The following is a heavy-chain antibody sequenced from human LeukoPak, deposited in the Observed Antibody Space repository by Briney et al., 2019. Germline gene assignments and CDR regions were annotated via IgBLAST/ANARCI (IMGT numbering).Heavy chain of an antibody. J-gene: IGHJ6*04. V-gene: IGHV1-69*01. CDR3: ARARPLGARYFDSHYYYGMDV. D-gene: IGHD3-9*01. CDR2: IIPIFGRA. Sequence: SVKVSCKASGGTFSSYAISWVRQAPGQGLEWMGGIIPIFGRANYDQKFQGRVTITADESTSTAYMELSSLRSEDTAVYYCARARPLGARYFDSHYYYGMDVWGKGTPVTVSS. CDR1: GGTFSSYA.